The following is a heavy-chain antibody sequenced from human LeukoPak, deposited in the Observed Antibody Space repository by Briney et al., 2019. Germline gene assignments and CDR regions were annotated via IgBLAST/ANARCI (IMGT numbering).Heavy chain of an antibody. CDR1: GGSISSYY. Sequence: SETLSLTCTVSGGSISSYYWSWIRQPPGKGLEWIGYIYYSGSTNYNPSLKSRVTISVDTFKNQFSLKLSSVTAADTAVYYCARDRSLYDYVWGSYRANWFDPWGQGTLVTVSS. J-gene: IGHJ5*02. CDR3: ARDRSLYDYVWGSYRANWFDP. D-gene: IGHD3-16*02. CDR2: IYYSGST. V-gene: IGHV4-59*12.